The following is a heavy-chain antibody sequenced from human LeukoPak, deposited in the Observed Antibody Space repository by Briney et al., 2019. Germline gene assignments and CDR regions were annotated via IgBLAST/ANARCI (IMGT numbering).Heavy chain of an antibody. CDR2: ISYDGSNK. CDR1: GFTFSSYA. CDR3: ARVSGGRYIWLNPFDI. V-gene: IGHV3-30-3*01. D-gene: IGHD5-18*01. J-gene: IGHJ3*02. Sequence: GGSLRLSCAASGFTFSSYAMHWVRQAPGKGLEWVAVISYDGSNKYYADSVKGRFTISRDNSKNTLYLQMNSLRAEDTAVYYCARVSGGRYIWLNPFDIWGQGTMVTASS.